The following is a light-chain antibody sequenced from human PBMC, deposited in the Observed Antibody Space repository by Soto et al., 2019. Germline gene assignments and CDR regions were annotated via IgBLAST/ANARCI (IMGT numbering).Light chain of an antibody. CDR2: KAS. J-gene: IGKJ1*01. CDR3: QHYNSYSEA. Sequence: DIHMTQSPSTLYGSVGDRVTITCRASQTISSWLAWYQQKPGKAPKLLIYKASTLKSGVPSRFSGSGSGTEFTLTISSLQPDDFATYYCQHYNSYSEAFGQGTKV. V-gene: IGKV1-5*03. CDR1: QTISSW.